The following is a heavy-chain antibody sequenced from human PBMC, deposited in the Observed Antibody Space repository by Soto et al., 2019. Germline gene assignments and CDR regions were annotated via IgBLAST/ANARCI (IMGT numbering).Heavy chain of an antibody. D-gene: IGHD3-22*01. CDR1: GGSISSSNW. V-gene: IGHV4-4*02. CDR2: IYHRGST. Sequence: QVQLQESGPGLVKPSGTLSLTCAVSGGSISSSNWWSWVRQPPGKGLEWIGEIYHRGSTNYNPSLKSRVTISVDKSKSQFSLKLSTVTAADTAVYYCASKSSGYQRGWFDPWGQGTLVTVSS. J-gene: IGHJ5*02. CDR3: ASKSSGYQRGWFDP.